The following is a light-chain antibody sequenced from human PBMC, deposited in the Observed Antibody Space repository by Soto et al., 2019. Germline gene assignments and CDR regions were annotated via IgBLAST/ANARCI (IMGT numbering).Light chain of an antibody. CDR1: QSVSSN. CDR2: GAS. J-gene: IGKJ1*01. Sequence: EIVMTQSPATLSVSPGERATRSCRASQSVSSNLAWYQQKPGQAPRLLIYGASTRATGIPARFSGSGSGTEFTLTISSLQSEDFAVYCCQQYYKLPWTFGQGTKVDIK. V-gene: IGKV3-15*01. CDR3: QQYYKLPWT.